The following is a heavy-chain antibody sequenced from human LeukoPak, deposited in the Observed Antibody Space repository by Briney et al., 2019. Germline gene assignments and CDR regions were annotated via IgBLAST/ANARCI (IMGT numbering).Heavy chain of an antibody. D-gene: IGHD3-10*01. Sequence: GGSLRLSCAVSGITLSNYGMSWVRQAPGKGLEWVAGINGSGGGTNYADSVKGRFTISRDNPKNTLYLQMNSLRAEDTAVYFCAKRGVVIRVILVGFHKEAQYFDSWGQGAQVIVSS. V-gene: IGHV3-23*01. J-gene: IGHJ4*02. CDR1: GITLSNYG. CDR2: INGSGGGT. CDR3: AKRGVVIRVILVGFHKEAQYFDS.